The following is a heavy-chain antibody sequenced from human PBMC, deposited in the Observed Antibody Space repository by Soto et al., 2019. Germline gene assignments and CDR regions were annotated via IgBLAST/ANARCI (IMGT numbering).Heavy chain of an antibody. J-gene: IGHJ4*02. V-gene: IGHV4-59*01. CDR2: LYYSGNT. CDR1: GGSISPFY. CDR3: ARVGGEAARTLDY. D-gene: IGHD3-16*01. Sequence: SETLSLTCTVSGGSISPFYWSWVRQPPGKGLEWIGYLYYSGNTNYNPSLKSRVTISVDASKNQVSLRLTSVTAADTAVYYCARVGGEAARTLDYWGQGTVVTVSS.